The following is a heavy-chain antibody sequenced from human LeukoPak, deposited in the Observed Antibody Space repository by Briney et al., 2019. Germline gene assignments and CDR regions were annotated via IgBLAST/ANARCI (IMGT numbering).Heavy chain of an antibody. CDR3: ARVSPAGSMRGGSWNF. CDR1: GYTFTSYG. CDR2: ISAYNGNT. V-gene: IGHV1-18*04. Sequence: ASVKVSCKASGYTFTSYGISWVRQAPGQGLEWMGWISAYNGNTNYAQKLQGRVTMTTDTSTSTAYMELRSLRSDDTAVYYCARVSPAGSMRGGSWNFWGQGTLVTVSS. D-gene: IGHD2-15*01. J-gene: IGHJ4*02.